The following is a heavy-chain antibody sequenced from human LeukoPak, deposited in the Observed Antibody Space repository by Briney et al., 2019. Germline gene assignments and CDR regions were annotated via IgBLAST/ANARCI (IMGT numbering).Heavy chain of an antibody. CDR3: ARSHGSGSYYNLNDY. V-gene: IGHV4-59*02. J-gene: IGHJ4*02. Sequence: PSETLSLTCTVSGGSVSDYYWSWIRQSPGKGLEWIGYIYYTGSTSYNPSLRSRVTMSADTSKSQFSLKLSSVTAADTAVYYCARSHGSGSYYNLNDYWGQGTLVTVSS. CDR1: GGSVSDYY. CDR2: IYYTGST. D-gene: IGHD3-10*01.